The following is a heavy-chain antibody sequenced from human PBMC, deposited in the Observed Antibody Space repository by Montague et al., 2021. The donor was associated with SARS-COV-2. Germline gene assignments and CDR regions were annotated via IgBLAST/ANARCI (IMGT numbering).Heavy chain of an antibody. D-gene: IGHD2-21*02. CDR3: ARDSVTDGPYGMDV. CDR2: ISYDGSNK. V-gene: IGHV3-30*04. Sequence: SLRLSCAASGFTFSSYAMHWVRQAPGKGLEWVAVISYDGSNKYYADSVKGRFTISRDNSKNTLYLQMNSLRAEDTAVYYRARDSVTDGPYGMDVWGQGTTVTVSS. CDR1: GFTFSSYA. J-gene: IGHJ6*02.